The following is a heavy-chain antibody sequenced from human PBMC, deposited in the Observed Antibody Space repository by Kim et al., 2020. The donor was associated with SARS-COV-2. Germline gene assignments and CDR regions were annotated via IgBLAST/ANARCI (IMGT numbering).Heavy chain of an antibody. CDR2: IYYSGST. CDR3: ARQEGATAGTSHFDY. J-gene: IGHJ4*02. Sequence: SETLSLTCTVSGGSISSSTYYWAWFRQPPGKGLEWIGSIYYSGSTYYNRCLKRRVAISIDTSKNQFSLRLSSVTAAETAVFYCARQEGATAGTSHFDYWGQGVLVTVSS. CDR1: GGSISSSTYY. V-gene: IGHV4-39*01. D-gene: IGHD6-13*01.